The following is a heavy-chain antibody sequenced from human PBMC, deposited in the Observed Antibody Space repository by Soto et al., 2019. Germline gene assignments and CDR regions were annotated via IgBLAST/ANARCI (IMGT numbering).Heavy chain of an antibody. CDR1: GFTFISYG. D-gene: IGHD6-19*01. CDR3: AKGGYSSGWYTGY. V-gene: IGHV3-30*18. CDR2: ISYDGSNK. J-gene: IGHJ4*02. Sequence: QVQLVESGGCVVQPGRSLRLSCAASGFTFISYGMHWVRQAPGKGVEWVAVISYDGSNKYYADSVKGRFTISRDNAKNTLYLQMNSLRAEDTAVYYCAKGGYSSGWYTGYWGQGTLVTGSS.